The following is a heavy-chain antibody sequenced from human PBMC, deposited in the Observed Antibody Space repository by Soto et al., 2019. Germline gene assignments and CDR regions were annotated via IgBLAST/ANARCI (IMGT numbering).Heavy chain of an antibody. J-gene: IGHJ4*02. V-gene: IGHV1-2*02. D-gene: IGHD3-3*01. CDR1: RYSFTGYY. CDR2: INPNSGGT. Sequence: PSAKVSYQAARYSFTGYYMHWVRQAPGQGLEWMGWINPNSGGTNYAQKLQGRVTMTTDTSTSTAYMELRSLRSDDTAVYYCARRVFGVVIIDPGDYWGQGTLVTVSS. CDR3: ARRVFGVVIIDPGDY.